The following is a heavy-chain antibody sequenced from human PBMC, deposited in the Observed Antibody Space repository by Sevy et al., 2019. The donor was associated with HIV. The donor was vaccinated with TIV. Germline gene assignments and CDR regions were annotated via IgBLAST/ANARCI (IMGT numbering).Heavy chain of an antibody. D-gene: IGHD2-8*01. Sequence: GVSLRLSCAASGFTFAKYSMSWVRQAPGKGLEWVSTFSFGCGRINYADSVKGRFTISRDDSKNTLFLQMNSLRVEDTATYFCAREGCTQPHDYWGQGTLVTVSS. CDR1: GFTFAKYS. V-gene: IGHV3-23*01. CDR2: FSFGCGRI. J-gene: IGHJ4*02. CDR3: AREGCTQPHDY.